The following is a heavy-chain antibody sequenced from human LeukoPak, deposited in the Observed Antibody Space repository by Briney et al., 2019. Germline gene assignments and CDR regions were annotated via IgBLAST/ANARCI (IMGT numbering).Heavy chain of an antibody. CDR1: GGSISSSSYY. CDR2: IYYSGST. CDR3: ASSMATSGLFDAFDI. Sequence: PSETLSLTCTVSGGSISSSSYYWGWIRQPPGKGLEWIGSIYYSGSTYYNPSLKSRVTISVDTSKNQFSLKLSSVTAADTAVYYCASSMATSGLFDAFDIWGQGTMVTVSS. J-gene: IGHJ3*02. D-gene: IGHD5-24*01. V-gene: IGHV4-39*07.